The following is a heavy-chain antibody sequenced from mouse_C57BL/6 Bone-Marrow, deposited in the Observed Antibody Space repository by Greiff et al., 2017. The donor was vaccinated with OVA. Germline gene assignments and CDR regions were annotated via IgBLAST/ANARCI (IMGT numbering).Heavy chain of an antibody. D-gene: IGHD1-1*01. V-gene: IGHV14-4*01. Sequence: VQLQQSGAELVRPGASVKLSCTASGFNIKDDYMHWVKQRPEQGLEWIGWIDPENGDTEYASKVQGKATITADTSSNTAYLQLSSLTSEDTAVYYCTTLLRQGYFDVWGTGTTVTVSS. CDR2: IDPENGDT. CDR3: TTLLRQGYFDV. J-gene: IGHJ1*03. CDR1: GFNIKDDY.